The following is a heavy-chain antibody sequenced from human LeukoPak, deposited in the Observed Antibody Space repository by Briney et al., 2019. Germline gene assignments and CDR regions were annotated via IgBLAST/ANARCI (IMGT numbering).Heavy chain of an antibody. J-gene: IGHJ4*02. CDR3: AKDEDYDYVWGSFDY. D-gene: IGHD3-16*01. Sequence: GGSLRLSCAASGFIFSSFGMYWVRQAPGKGLEWVAFIRHDADKENYADSVKGRFTISRDNSKNTLYLQMNSLRAEDTAVYYCAKDEDYDYVWGSFDYWGQGTLVTVSS. V-gene: IGHV3-30*02. CDR1: GFIFSSFG. CDR2: IRHDADKE.